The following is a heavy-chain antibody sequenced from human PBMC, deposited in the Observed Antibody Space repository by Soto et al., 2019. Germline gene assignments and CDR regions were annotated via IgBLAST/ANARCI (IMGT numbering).Heavy chain of an antibody. CDR3: ARDTPPTDY. V-gene: IGHV1-18*01. CDR1: GYTFTSYH. J-gene: IGHJ4*02. Sequence: QVQLVQSGAEVKKPGASVKVSCKTSGYTFTSYHISWVRQAPGQGLEWMGWISAYNTNTNYAQKFQGRVTMTTDTLTSPASMELRSLRSDDTAVYYCARDTPPTDYWGQGTLVTVSS. CDR2: ISAYNTNT.